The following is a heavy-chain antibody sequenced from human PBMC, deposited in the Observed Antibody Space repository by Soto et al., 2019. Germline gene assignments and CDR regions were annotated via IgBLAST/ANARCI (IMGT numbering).Heavy chain of an antibody. D-gene: IGHD1-7*01. Sequence: SVKVSCTASGGTFSSYAISWVRQAPGQGLEWMGGIIPIFGTANYAQKFQGRVTITADESTSTAYMELSSLRSEDTAVYYCARDRLTGTKAFDIWGQGTMVSVSS. V-gene: IGHV1-69*13. CDR3: ARDRLTGTKAFDI. CDR2: IIPIFGTA. J-gene: IGHJ3*02. CDR1: GGTFSSYA.